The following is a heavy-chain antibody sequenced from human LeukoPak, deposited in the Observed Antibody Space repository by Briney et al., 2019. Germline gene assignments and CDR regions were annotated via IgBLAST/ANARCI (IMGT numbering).Heavy chain of an antibody. J-gene: IGHJ4*02. CDR1: GFIFSNYG. CDR3: AREISPYYFDS. V-gene: IGHV3-33*01. CDR2: IWYDGSKK. D-gene: IGHD2-21*01. Sequence: GGSLRLSCVASGFIFSNYGMPWVRRPPGKGLEWVAVIWYDGSKKYYADSVKGRFTISRDDSKNTFYLQVNSLRAEDTAVYHCAREISPYYFDSWGQGTPITVSS.